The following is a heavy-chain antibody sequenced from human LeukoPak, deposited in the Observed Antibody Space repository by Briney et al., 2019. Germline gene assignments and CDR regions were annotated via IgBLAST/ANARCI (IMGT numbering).Heavy chain of an antibody. CDR2: IIPIFGTA. Sequence: SVKVSRKASGGTFSSYAISWVRQAPGQGLEWMGGIIPIFGTANHAQKFQGRVTITADESTSTAYMELSSLRSEDTAVYYCARGYSSGGSCSDWGQGTLVTVSS. CDR3: ARGYSSGGSCSD. V-gene: IGHV1-69*13. D-gene: IGHD2-15*01. CDR1: GGTFSSYA. J-gene: IGHJ4*02.